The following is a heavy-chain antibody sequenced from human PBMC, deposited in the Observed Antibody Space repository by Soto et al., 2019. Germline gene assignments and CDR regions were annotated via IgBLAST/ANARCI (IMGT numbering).Heavy chain of an antibody. Sequence: EVQLVESGGGLVKPGGSLRLSCAASGFTFSDTWMNWVRQAPGKGLEWVGRTKTKTDGGTTEYAAPVKGRFTISRDDSQNTLYLQMSSLKIEDTAVYYCSSRPLGYSAYGSQRWGQGTLVTVSS. D-gene: IGHD5-12*01. CDR2: TKTKTDGGTT. CDR3: SSRPLGYSAYGSQR. CDR1: GFTFSDTW. V-gene: IGHV3-15*01. J-gene: IGHJ4*02.